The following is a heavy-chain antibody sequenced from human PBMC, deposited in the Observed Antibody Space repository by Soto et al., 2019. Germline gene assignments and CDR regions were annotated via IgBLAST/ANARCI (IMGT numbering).Heavy chain of an antibody. Sequence: QVQLVESGGGVVQPGRSLRLTCAASGFTFSSNGMHWVRQAPGKGLEWVALVAYDGSKTYYGDSVRGRFTISRDNSENTLYLQMNSLRAEDTDVYYCARWVGGSMYDNSGKYDCWGQGTLVTVSS. J-gene: IGHJ4*02. CDR2: VAYDGSKT. D-gene: IGHD3-22*01. V-gene: IGHV3-30*03. CDR1: GFTFSSNG. CDR3: ARWVGGSMYDNSGKYDC.